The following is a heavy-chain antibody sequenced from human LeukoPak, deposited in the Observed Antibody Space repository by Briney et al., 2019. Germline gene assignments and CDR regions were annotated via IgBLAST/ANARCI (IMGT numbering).Heavy chain of an antibody. CDR1: GYTFTAYH. J-gene: IGHJ4*02. CDR3: VRENWYYDH. Sequence: ASVKVSCKTSGYTFTAYHMHWVRRAPGQGLEFMGWIYPPTGGTILAEKFQGRVTMTRDTSITTAYMELSGLNFDDTAVYYCVRENWYYDHWGQGTLVTVSS. D-gene: IGHD3-16*01. V-gene: IGHV1-2*02. CDR2: IYPPTGGT.